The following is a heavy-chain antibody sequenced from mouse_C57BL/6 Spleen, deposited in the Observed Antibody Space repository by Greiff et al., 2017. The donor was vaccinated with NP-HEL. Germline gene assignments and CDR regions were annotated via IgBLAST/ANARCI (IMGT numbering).Heavy chain of an antibody. V-gene: IGHV1-69*01. CDR3: ARADYDGDFDY. CDR2: IDPSDSYT. CDR1: GYTFTSYW. J-gene: IGHJ2*01. D-gene: IGHD2-4*01. Sequence: QVQLKQPGAELVMPGASVKLSCKASGYTFTSYWMHWVKQRPGQGLEWIGEIDPSDSYTNYNQKFKGKSTLTVDKSSSTAYMQLSSLTSEDSAVYYCARADYDGDFDYWGQGTTLTVSS.